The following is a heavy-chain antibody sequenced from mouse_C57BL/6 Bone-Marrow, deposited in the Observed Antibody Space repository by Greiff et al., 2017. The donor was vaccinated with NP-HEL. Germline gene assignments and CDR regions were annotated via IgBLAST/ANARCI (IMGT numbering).Heavy chain of an antibody. Sequence: QVQLQQSGAELARPGASVKLSCKASGYTFTSYGISWVKQRPGQGLEWIGEIYPRSGNTYYNEKFKGKATLTADKSSSTAYMELRSLTSEDSAVYFCARGVLLLGAWFAYWGQGTLVTVSA. CDR1: GYTFTSYG. J-gene: IGHJ3*01. CDR3: ARGVLLLGAWFAY. CDR2: IYPRSGNT. V-gene: IGHV1-81*01. D-gene: IGHD1-1*01.